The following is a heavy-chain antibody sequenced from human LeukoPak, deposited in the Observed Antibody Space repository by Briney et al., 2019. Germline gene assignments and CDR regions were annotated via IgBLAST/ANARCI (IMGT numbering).Heavy chain of an antibody. J-gene: IGHJ5*02. CDR2: IHYSGST. V-gene: IGHV4-59*01. CDR1: GGSFSGYY. Sequence: SETLSLTCAVYGGSFSGYYWGWIRQPPGKGLEWIGYIHYSGSTNYNPSLKSRVTISIDTSKNQFSLKLSSVTAADTAVYYCARDFNYYGSGSFWFDPRGQGTLVTVSS. CDR3: ARDFNYYGSGSFWFDP. D-gene: IGHD3-10*01.